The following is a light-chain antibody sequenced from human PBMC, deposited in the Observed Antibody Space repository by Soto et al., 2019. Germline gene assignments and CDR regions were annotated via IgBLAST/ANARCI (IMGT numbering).Light chain of an antibody. CDR2: GAS. CDR3: HHYGTSHFT. J-gene: IGKJ3*01. V-gene: IGKV3-15*01. Sequence: EIVMTQSPATLSVSPGERATLSCRASQSVSSNLAWYQQKPGQAPRLLIYGASSRATGIPARFSGSGSGTEFTLTISSLQSEDFAVYYCHHYGTSHFTFGPGTKVDI. CDR1: QSVSSN.